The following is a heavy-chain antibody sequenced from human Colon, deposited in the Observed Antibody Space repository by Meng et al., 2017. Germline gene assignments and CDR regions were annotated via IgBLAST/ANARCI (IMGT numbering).Heavy chain of an antibody. CDR3: ARNPVIPDARTFDF. J-gene: IGHJ4*02. Sequence: QVQLQESDPGLVKPSQTLSLTCTISTGSINSADYYWNWIRQPPGKGPEWLGYIHSSGNTYYTPSLKSRLAMSLDTSKNQFSLRLTSVTAADTAVYYCARNPVIPDARTFDFWGQGALVTVSS. V-gene: IGHV4-30-4*01. CDR2: IHSSGNT. CDR1: TGSINSADYY. D-gene: IGHD2-2*01.